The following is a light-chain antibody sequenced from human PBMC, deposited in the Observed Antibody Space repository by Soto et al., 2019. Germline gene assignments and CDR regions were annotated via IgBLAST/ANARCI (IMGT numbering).Light chain of an antibody. CDR3: QQYFSYSRT. V-gene: IGKV1-5*01. CDR2: DAS. Sequence: DIQLTQSPSTLSASVGDRVTITCRASLSISTWMAWYQQKPGKAPKVLIYDASILASGVPSRFSGSGSGTEFTLAISGLQPDDFASYYCQQYFSYSRTFGQGTKVDIK. J-gene: IGKJ1*01. CDR1: LSISTW.